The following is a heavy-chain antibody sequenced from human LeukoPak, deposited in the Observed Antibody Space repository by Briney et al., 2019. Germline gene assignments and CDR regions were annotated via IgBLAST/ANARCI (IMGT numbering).Heavy chain of an antibody. Sequence: ASVKVSCKASGYTLTTHYIHWVRQAPGQGLEWMGMINPSIGSISYAQRFQGRVTITTDESTSTAYMELSSLRSEDTAVYYCARGPYYYDSSGYYFPHYFDYWGQGTLVTVSS. D-gene: IGHD3-22*01. CDR1: GYTLTTHY. CDR3: ARGPYYYDSSGYYFPHYFDY. J-gene: IGHJ4*02. CDR2: INPSIGSI. V-gene: IGHV1-46*01.